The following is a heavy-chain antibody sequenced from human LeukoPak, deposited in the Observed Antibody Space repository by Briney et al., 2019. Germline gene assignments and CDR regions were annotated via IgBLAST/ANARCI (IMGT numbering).Heavy chain of an antibody. Sequence: GGSLRLSCAASGFIFSTFGMHWVRQAPGKGLEWVTYIRYDGSNKYYAESVKGRFTISRDNSKNTLYVQMNSLRVEDTAVYYCAKDRAEVVVPAATYYNYMDVWGKGTTVTISS. CDR3: AKDRAEVVVPAATYYNYMDV. J-gene: IGHJ6*03. V-gene: IGHV3-30*02. CDR1: GFIFSTFG. D-gene: IGHD2-2*01. CDR2: IRYDGSNK.